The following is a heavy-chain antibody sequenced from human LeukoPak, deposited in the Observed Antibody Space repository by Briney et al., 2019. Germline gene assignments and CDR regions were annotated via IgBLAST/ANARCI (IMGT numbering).Heavy chain of an antibody. Sequence: GGSLRLSCAASGFALSSHWMTWVRQVPGRGPEWVANVNRDGSETYYLDSVKGRFTISKDNAKNSLYLQMNSLRAKDTALYRCARNNGMDVWGQGTTVIVSS. J-gene: IGHJ6*02. V-gene: IGHV3-7*03. CDR2: VNRDGSET. CDR3: ARNNGMDV. CDR1: GFALSSHW.